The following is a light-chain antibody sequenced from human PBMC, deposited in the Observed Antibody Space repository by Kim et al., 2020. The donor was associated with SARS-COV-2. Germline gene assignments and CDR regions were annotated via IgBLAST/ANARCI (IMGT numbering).Light chain of an antibody. Sequence: SPGQPARITCSGDALPKQYAYWYQQKPGQAPVLVIYKDSERPSGIPERFSGSSSGTTVTLTISGVQAEDEADYYCQSADSSGTYYVFGTGTKVTVL. CDR2: KDS. V-gene: IGLV3-25*03. J-gene: IGLJ1*01. CDR1: ALPKQY. CDR3: QSADSSGTYYV.